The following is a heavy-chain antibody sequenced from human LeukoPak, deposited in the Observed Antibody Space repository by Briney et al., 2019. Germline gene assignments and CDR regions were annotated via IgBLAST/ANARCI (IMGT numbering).Heavy chain of an antibody. CDR3: ARARVHSSSWYRRVGYDY. Sequence: SSETLSLTCAVYGGSFSGYYWSWIRQPPGKGLEWIGEINHSGSTNYNPSLKSRVTISVDTSKNQFSLKLSSVTAADTAVCYCARARVHSSSWYRRVGYDYWGQGTLVTVSS. CDR1: GGSFSGYY. CDR2: INHSGST. D-gene: IGHD6-13*01. V-gene: IGHV4-34*01. J-gene: IGHJ4*02.